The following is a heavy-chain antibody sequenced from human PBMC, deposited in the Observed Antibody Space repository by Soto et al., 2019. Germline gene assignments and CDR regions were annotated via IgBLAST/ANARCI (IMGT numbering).Heavy chain of an antibody. CDR3: ARIPGYYDSSGYYPDRY. CDR2: MNPNSGNT. V-gene: IGHV1-8*01. Sequence: ASVKVSCKASGYTFTSYDINWVRQATGQGLEWMGWMNPNSGNTGYAQKFQGRVTITRDTSTSTAYMELSSLRSEDTAVYYCARIPGYYDSSGYYPDRYWGQGTLVTVSS. CDR1: GYTFTSYD. D-gene: IGHD3-22*01. J-gene: IGHJ4*02.